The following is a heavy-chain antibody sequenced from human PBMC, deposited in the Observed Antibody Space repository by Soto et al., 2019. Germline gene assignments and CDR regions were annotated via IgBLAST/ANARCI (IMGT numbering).Heavy chain of an antibody. D-gene: IGHD6-13*01. Sequence: GGSLRLSCETSGFTFSNCVMTWVRQPPGKRLEWVSVITTNGQTAYADSVTGRFTISRDNSKNAAYLQMNSLRAEDTAVYYCAKGLLNGRWYAADWGQGTLVTVSS. CDR3: AKGLLNGRWYAAD. CDR2: ITTNGQT. V-gene: IGHV3-23*01. CDR1: GFTFSNCV. J-gene: IGHJ4*02.